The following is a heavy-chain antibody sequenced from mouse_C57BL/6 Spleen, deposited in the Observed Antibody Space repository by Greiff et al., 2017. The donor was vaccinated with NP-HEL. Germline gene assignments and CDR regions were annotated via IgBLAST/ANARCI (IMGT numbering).Heavy chain of an antibody. V-gene: IGHV1-4*01. D-gene: IGHD1-1*01. Sequence: QVQLQQSGAELARPGASVKMSCKASGYTFTSYTMHWVKQRPGQGLEWIGYINPSSGYTKYNQKFKDKATLTADKSSSTAYMQLSSLTSEDSAVYYCATYPYYYGSSTGYFDVWGTGTTVTVSS. J-gene: IGHJ1*03. CDR1: GYTFTSYT. CDR3: ATYPYYYGSSTGYFDV. CDR2: INPSSGYT.